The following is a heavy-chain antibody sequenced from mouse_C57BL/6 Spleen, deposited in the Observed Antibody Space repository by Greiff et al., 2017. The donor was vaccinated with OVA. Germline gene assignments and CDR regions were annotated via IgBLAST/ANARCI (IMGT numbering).Heavy chain of an antibody. CDR3: ARRNYYAMDY. V-gene: IGHV1-82*01. CDR2: IYPGDGDT. CDR1: GSAFSSSW. Sequence: VQVVESGPELVKPGASVKISCKASGSAFSSSWMNWVKQRPGKGLAWIGRIYPGDGDTNFNGKFKGKATLTADKSSSTAYRQRSSLTSEDSAVYFCARRNYYAMDYWGQGTSVTVSS. J-gene: IGHJ4*01.